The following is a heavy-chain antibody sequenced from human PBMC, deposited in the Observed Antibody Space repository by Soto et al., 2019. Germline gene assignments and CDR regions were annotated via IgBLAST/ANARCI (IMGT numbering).Heavy chain of an antibody. CDR1: GGTFSSYA. CDR2: IIPIFGTA. CDR3: ARTMEGCSSTSCSNWFDP. J-gene: IGHJ5*02. V-gene: IGHV1-69*13. Sequence: GASVKVSCKASGGTFSSYAISWVRHAPGQGLEWMGGIIPIFGTANYAQKFQGRVTITADESTSTAYMELSSLRSEDTAVYYCARTMEGCSSTSCSNWFDPWGQGTLVTVSS. D-gene: IGHD2-2*01.